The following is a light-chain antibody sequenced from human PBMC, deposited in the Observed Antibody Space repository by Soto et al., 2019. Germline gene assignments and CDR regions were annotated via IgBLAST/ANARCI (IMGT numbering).Light chain of an antibody. J-gene: IGKJ1*01. V-gene: IGKV1-27*01. CDR3: QQYYSDPET. CDR1: QGISSY. CDR2: AAS. Sequence: DIQMTQSPSSLSASVGDRVTITCRASQGISSYLAWYQQKPGKVPKVLIYAASTLHSGVPSRLSGSGSGTEFTLTIMNVKPEDVATYSCQQYYSDPETFGQGTTVEI.